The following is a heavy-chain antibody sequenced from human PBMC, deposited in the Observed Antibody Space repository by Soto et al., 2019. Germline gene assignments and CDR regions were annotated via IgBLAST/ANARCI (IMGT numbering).Heavy chain of an antibody. CDR1: GYTFTSYG. V-gene: IGHV1-18*01. CDR3: ARDEGGSYYFEYFDY. J-gene: IGHJ4*02. Sequence: ASVKVSCKASGYTFTSYGISWVRQAPGQGLEWMGWISAYNGNTNYAQKLQGRVTMTTDTSTSTAYMELRSLRSDDTAVYYCARDEGGSYYFEYFDYWGQGTMVTVSS. CDR2: ISAYNGNT. D-gene: IGHD1-26*01.